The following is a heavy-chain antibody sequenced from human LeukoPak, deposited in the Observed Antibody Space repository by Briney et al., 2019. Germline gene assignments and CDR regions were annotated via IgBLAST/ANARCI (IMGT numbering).Heavy chain of an antibody. Sequence: ASVKVSCKASGYTFTSYGISWVRQAPGQGLEWMGWISAYNGNTNYAQKLQGRVTMTTDTSTSTAYMELRSLRSDDTAVYYCARVVYCSGGSCFSNGFDPWGQGTLVTVSS. D-gene: IGHD2-15*01. CDR1: GYTFTSYG. J-gene: IGHJ5*02. V-gene: IGHV1-18*01. CDR3: ARVVYCSGGSCFSNGFDP. CDR2: ISAYNGNT.